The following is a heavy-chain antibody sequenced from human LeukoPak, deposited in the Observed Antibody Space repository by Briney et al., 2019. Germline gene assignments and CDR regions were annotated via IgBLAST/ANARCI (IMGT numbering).Heavy chain of an antibody. D-gene: IGHD3-10*01. Sequence: SETLSLTCAVYGGSFSGYYWSWIRQPPGKGLEWIGEINHSGSTNYNPSLKSRVTISVDTSKNQFSLKLSSVTAADTALYYCARGPVGVKNWFDPWGQGTLVTVSS. CDR2: INHSGST. CDR3: ARGPVGVKNWFDP. CDR1: GGSFSGYY. J-gene: IGHJ5*02. V-gene: IGHV4-34*01.